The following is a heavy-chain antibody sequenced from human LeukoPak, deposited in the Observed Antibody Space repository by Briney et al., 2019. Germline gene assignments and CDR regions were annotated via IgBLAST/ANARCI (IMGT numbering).Heavy chain of an antibody. J-gene: IGHJ3*02. CDR1: GFTFRSYA. CDR2: ISSTSSTI. V-gene: IGHV3-48*02. CDR3: ARAAPYYYDSSGYSAFDS. D-gene: IGHD3-22*01. Sequence: PGGSLRLSCGASGFTFRSYAMSWVRQAPGKGLEWVSYISSTSSTIYYADSVKGRFTISRDNAKNSLYLQMNSLRDEDTAVYYCARAAPYYYDSSGYSAFDSWGQGTMVTVSA.